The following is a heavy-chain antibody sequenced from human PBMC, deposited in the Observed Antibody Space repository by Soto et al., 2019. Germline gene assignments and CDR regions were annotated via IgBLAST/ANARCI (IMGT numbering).Heavy chain of an antibody. J-gene: IGHJ4*02. D-gene: IGHD3-9*01. CDR3: ARHRGYYDILTGYYTELNFDY. V-gene: IGHV4-39*01. Sequence: SETLSLTCTVSGGSISSSSYYWGWIRQPPGKGLVWIGSIYYSGTTYYNPSLKSRVTISVDTSKNQFSLKLSSVTAADTAVYYCARHRGYYDILTGYYTELNFDYWGQGTLVTVSS. CDR1: GGSISSSSYY. CDR2: IYYSGTT.